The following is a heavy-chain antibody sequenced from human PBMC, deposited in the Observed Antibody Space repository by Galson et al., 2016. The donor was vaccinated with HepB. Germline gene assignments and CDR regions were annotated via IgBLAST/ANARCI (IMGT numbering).Heavy chain of an antibody. CDR1: GYTFISYG. CDR2: ISGNNGTT. D-gene: IGHD3-3*01. V-gene: IGHV1-18*04. CDR3: ARNAGTYYDFWRPISTSYYFDY. J-gene: IGHJ4*02. Sequence: SVKVSCKASGYTFISYGMSWVRQAPGQGLEWMGWISGNNGTTNNAQKLQGRVTMTADTSTSTASMELRRLRSDDTAVYYCARNAGTYYDFWRPISTSYYFDYWGQGTLVTVSS.